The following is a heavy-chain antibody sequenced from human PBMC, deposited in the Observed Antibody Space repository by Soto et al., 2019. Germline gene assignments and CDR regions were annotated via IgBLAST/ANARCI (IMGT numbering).Heavy chain of an antibody. CDR2: INAGNGNT. V-gene: IGHV1-3*01. J-gene: IGHJ6*03. D-gene: IGHD3-3*01. CDR1: GYTFTSYA. CDR3: ARGVRDYDFWSGHTEYYMDV. Sequence: ASVKVSCKASGYTFTSYAMHWVRQAPGQRLEWMGWINAGNGNTKYSQKFQGRVTITRDTSASTAYMELSRLRSEVTAVYYCARGVRDYDFWSGHTEYYMDVWGKGTTVTVSS.